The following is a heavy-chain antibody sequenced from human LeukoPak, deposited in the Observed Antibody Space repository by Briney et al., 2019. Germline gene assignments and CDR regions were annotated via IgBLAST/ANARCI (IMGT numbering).Heavy chain of an antibody. CDR3: ATPGSEIGQDAFDI. CDR1: GGTFSSYA. D-gene: IGHD3-10*01. Sequence: GSSVKVSCKASGGTFSSYAISWVRQAPGQGLEWMARIIPILGIANYAQKFQGRVTITADKSTSTAYMELSSLRSEDTAVYYCATPGSEIGQDAFDIWGQGTMVTVSS. J-gene: IGHJ3*02. CDR2: IIPILGIA. V-gene: IGHV1-69*04.